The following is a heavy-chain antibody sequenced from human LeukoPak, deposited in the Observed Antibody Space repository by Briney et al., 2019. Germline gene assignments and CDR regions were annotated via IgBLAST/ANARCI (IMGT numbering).Heavy chain of an antibody. J-gene: IGHJ4*02. V-gene: IGHV5-51*01. D-gene: IGHD2-2*01. CDR1: GSIFTTYW. Sequence: GASLQISCRGSGSIFTTYWIGWVRQLPGKGREWMGIIYPGDSDTRYTPSFQGQVTMSADKSINTAYLQWSSLKASDTAMYYCARRQGCSSTSCPPDYWGQGTLVTVSP. CDR3: ARRQGCSSTSCPPDY. CDR2: IYPGDSDT.